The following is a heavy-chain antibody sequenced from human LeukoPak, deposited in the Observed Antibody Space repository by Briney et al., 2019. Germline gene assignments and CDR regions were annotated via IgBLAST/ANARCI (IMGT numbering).Heavy chain of an antibody. CDR3: ARVGIVGATGYFDN. Sequence: GGSLRLSCAASGFTFSDHYMDWVRQAPGKGLEWVGRLRNKANSYTTEYAASVKGRFIISRDDSKNSLYLRMNSLKTEDTAVYYCARVGIVGATGYFDNWGKGTLVTVS. CDR2: LRNKANSYTT. V-gene: IGHV3-72*01. D-gene: IGHD1-26*01. CDR1: GFTFSDHY. J-gene: IGHJ4*02.